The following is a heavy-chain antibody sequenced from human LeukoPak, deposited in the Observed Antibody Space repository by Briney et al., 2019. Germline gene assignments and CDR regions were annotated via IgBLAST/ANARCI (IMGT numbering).Heavy chain of an antibody. CDR2: IIPIFGTA. CDR1: GGTFSSYA. D-gene: IGHD3-22*01. V-gene: IGHV1-69*05. Sequence: SVKVSCKASGGTFSSYAISWVRQAPGQGLEWMGGIIPIFGTANYAQKFQGRVTITTDESTSTAYMELSSLRSEDTAVYYCASNYDSSGYLFDYWGQGSLVTVCS. CDR3: ASNYDSSGYLFDY. J-gene: IGHJ4*02.